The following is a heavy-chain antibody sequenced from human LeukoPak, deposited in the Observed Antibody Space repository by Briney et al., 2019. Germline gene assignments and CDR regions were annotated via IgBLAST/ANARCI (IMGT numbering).Heavy chain of an antibody. CDR3: ASYGSGSYYNVPFDY. J-gene: IGHJ4*02. CDR1: GFTFSTYW. CDR2: IKQDGSEK. D-gene: IGHD3-10*01. V-gene: IGHV3-7*01. Sequence: GGSLRLSCAASGFTFSTYWMTWVRQAPGKGLDWVANIKQDGSEKYYVDSVKGRFTISRDNAKNSLYLQMNSLRAEDTAVYYCASYGSGSYYNVPFDYWGQGTLVTVSS.